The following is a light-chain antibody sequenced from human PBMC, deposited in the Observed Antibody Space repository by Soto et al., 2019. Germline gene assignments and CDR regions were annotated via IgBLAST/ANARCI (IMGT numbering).Light chain of an antibody. CDR1: QSVSSSY. V-gene: IGKV3-20*01. CDR2: GAS. Sequence: EIVLTQSPGTLSLSPGERATLSCRASQSVSSSYLAWYQQKPGQAPRLLIYGASSRATGIPDRFSGSGSGTDFTLTISRLEPEDFEVYYCQQYGSSPVAFGQATKV. J-gene: IGKJ1*01. CDR3: QQYGSSPVA.